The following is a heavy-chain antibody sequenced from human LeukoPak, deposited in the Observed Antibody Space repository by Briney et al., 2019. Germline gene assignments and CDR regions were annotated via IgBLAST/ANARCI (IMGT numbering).Heavy chain of an antibody. CDR1: GYNFINNG. CDR3: ARDLFFNYYGLSDY. J-gene: IGHJ4*02. V-gene: IGHV1-18*01. D-gene: IGHD3-10*01. Sequence: ASVKVSCKASGYNFINNGISWVRQAPGQGLEWMGWISPYTGDTKYAQKLQGRVTMTTDTSTSTAYMELRSLTSDDTALYYCARDLFFNYYGLSDYWGQGTLVTVSS. CDR2: ISPYTGDT.